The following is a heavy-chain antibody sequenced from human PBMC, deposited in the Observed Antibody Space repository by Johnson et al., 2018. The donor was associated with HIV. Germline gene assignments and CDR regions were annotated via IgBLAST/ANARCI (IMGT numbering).Heavy chain of an antibody. CDR2: LNWNGGST. D-gene: IGHD2-2*01. V-gene: IGHV3-20*04. CDR1: GFTFDDYG. CDR3: ARGKGASVGLDAFDI. Sequence: VQLVESGGGVVRPGGSLRLSCAASGFTFDDYGMSWVRQAPGKGLEWVSGLNWNGGSTGYADSVKGRFTISRDNAKNSLYLQTNSLRVEDTAFYYCARGKGASVGLDAFDIWGQGTMVTVSS. J-gene: IGHJ3*02.